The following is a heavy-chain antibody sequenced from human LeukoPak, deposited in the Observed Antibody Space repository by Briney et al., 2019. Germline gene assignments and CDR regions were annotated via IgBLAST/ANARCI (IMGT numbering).Heavy chain of an antibody. CDR1: GGSISSSSYY. J-gene: IGHJ4*02. CDR2: IYYSGGT. CDR3: ARLTLLTVAGTYYFDY. Sequence: SETLSLTCTVSGGSISSSSYYWGWIRQPPGKGLEWIGSIYYSGGTYYNPSLKSRVTISVDTSKNQFSLKLSSVTAADTAVYYCARLTLLTVAGTYYFDYWGQGTLVTVSS. D-gene: IGHD6-19*01. V-gene: IGHV4-39*01.